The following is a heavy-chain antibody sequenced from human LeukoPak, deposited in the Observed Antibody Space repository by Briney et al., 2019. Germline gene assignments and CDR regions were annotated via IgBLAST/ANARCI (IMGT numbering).Heavy chain of an antibody. Sequence: GGSLRLSCAASGFTFSSYSMNWVRQAPGKGLEWVSSISSSSYIYYADSVKGRFTISRDNAKNSLYLQVNSLRAEDTAVYYCARAPEGSGSSYYFDYWGQGMLVTVSS. J-gene: IGHJ4*02. CDR2: ISSSSYI. V-gene: IGHV3-21*01. CDR1: GFTFSSYS. CDR3: ARAPEGSGSSYYFDY. D-gene: IGHD3-10*01.